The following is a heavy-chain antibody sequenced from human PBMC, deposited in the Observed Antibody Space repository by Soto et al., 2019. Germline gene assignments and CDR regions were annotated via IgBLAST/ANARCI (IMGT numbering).Heavy chain of an antibody. Sequence: PSETLSLTCAVSGGSISSSNGWSWVRQPPGKGLEWIGDIYYGGSTYYNPSLKSRVTISVDTSKNQFSLKLSSVTAADTAVYYCARHGRVVPAAIYYYGTDVWGQGTTVTVSS. J-gene: IGHJ6*02. CDR1: GGSISSSNG. CDR3: ARHGRVVPAAIYYYGTDV. D-gene: IGHD2-2*01. CDR2: IYYGGST. V-gene: IGHV4-4*02.